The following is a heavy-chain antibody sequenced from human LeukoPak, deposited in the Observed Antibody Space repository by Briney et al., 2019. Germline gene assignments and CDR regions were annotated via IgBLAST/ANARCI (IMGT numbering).Heavy chain of an antibody. J-gene: IGHJ4*02. CDR3: ARDQSGYYFDY. CDR2: IKQDGSKL. Sequence: GGSLRLSCAASGFTFSSYAMHWVRQAPGKGLEWVANIKQDGSKLSYVDSVKGRFTVSRDNAKNSLYLQMNSLRAEDTAVYYCARDQSGYYFDYWGQGTLVTVSS. CDR1: GFTFSSYA. V-gene: IGHV3-7*01.